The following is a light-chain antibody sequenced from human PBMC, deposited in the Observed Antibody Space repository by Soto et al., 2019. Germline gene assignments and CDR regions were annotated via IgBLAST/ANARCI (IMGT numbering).Light chain of an antibody. CDR1: ESIDFN. V-gene: IGKV3-15*01. Sequence: EIVMTQSPATLSVSPGERVTLSCRASESIDFNLAWYQQKPGQAPRLLIYGASNRATGIPARFSGSGSGTEFTLTISSLQSEDFALYYCQQYNNWLTFDGGTKVDIK. J-gene: IGKJ4*01. CDR2: GAS. CDR3: QQYNNWLT.